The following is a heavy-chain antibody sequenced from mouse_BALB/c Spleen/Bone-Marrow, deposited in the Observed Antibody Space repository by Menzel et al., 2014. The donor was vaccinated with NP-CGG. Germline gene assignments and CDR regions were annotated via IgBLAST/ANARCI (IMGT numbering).Heavy chain of an antibody. CDR3: AGADGSGYAMDY. J-gene: IGHJ4*01. V-gene: IGHV2-6-7*01. D-gene: IGHD2-3*01. CDR2: IWADGST. CDR1: GFSLTGFG. Sequence: QVQLQQSGPGLVAPSQSLSITCTVSGFSLTGFGVDWVRQPPGKGLEWLGMIWADGSTDYNSALRSRLSISKANSKSKVFFKMNSLQTDDTASYYCAGADGSGYAMDYWGQGTSVTVSS.